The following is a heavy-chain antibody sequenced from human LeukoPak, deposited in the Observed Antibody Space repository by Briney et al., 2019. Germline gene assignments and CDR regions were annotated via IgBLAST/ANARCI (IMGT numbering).Heavy chain of an antibody. V-gene: IGHV1-69*04. Sequence: SVKVSCKASGGTFSSYAISWVRQAPGQGLEWMGRIIPILGIANYAQKFQGRVTITADKSTSTAYMELSSLRSEDTAVYYCASEGGVSYYYGSGSPTATPFDYWGQGTLVTVSS. CDR3: ASEGGVSYYYGSGSPTATPFDY. CDR1: GGTFSSYA. CDR2: IIPILGIA. D-gene: IGHD3-10*01. J-gene: IGHJ4*02.